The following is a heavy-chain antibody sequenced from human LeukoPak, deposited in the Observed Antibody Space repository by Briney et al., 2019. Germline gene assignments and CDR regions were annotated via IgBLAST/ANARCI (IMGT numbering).Heavy chain of an antibody. J-gene: IGHJ4*02. Sequence: SETLSLTCTVSGGSISSYYWGWIRQPPGKGLEWIGYIYYSGSTNYNPSLKSRVTISVDTSKNQFSLKLSSVTAADTAVYYCARGLNYDFWSGYSASFDYWGQGTLVTVSS. CDR1: GGSISSYY. D-gene: IGHD3-3*01. V-gene: IGHV4-59*12. CDR3: ARGLNYDFWSGYSASFDY. CDR2: IYYSGST.